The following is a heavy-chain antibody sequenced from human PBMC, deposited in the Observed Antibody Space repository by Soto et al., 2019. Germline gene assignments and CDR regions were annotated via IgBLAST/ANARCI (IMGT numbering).Heavy chain of an antibody. V-gene: IGHV3-43*01. J-gene: IGHJ6*02. CDR2: ISWDGGST. CDR3: AKDIFWGSSNQDYYYYGMDV. CDR1: GFTFDDYT. D-gene: IGHD6-13*01. Sequence: GGSLRLSCAASGFTFDDYTMHWVRQAPGKGLEWVSLISWDGGSTYYADSVKGRFTISRDNSKNSLYLQMNSLRTEDTALYYCAKDIFWGSSNQDYYYYGMDVWGQGTTVTVSS.